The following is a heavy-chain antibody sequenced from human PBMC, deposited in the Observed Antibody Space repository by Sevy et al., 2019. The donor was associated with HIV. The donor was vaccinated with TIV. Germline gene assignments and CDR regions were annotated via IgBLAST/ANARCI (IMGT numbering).Heavy chain of an antibody. J-gene: IGHJ4*02. CDR1: GDSISSYY. V-gene: IGHV4-59*01. CDR2: LYYSGIT. Sequence: SETLSLTFTVSGDSISSYYWNWIRQPPGKGLEWIGYLYYSGITNYNPSLKSRVTISGDTSKNQFSLKLSSVTAADTAVYYCARGLAYYFDYWGQGTLVTVSS. D-gene: IGHD6-19*01. CDR3: ARGLAYYFDY.